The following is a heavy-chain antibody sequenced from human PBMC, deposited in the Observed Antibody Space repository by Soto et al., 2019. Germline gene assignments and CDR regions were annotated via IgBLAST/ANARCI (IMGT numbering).Heavy chain of an antibody. V-gene: IGHV3-21*01. CDR3: ARSPVPSTDTWYFDF. J-gene: IGHJ4*02. D-gene: IGHD2-15*01. CDR1: DFTFSSYL. CDR2: ITSSSINI. Sequence: PGGSLRLSCAASDFTFSSYLMNWFRQPPGKGLEWVSSITSSSINIYYADSVKGRFTISRDNAKKSLYLEMNSLRADDTAVYYCARSPVPSTDTWYFDFWGQGTLVTVSS.